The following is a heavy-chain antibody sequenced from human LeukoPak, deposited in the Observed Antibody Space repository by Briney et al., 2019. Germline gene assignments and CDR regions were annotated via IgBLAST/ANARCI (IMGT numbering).Heavy chain of an antibody. D-gene: IGHD5-24*01. CDR1: GGTFSSYA. CDR3: ARGGDGYNSFDY. CDR2: IIPILGIA. V-gene: IGHV1-69*04. Sequence: GASVKVSCKASGGTFSSYAISWVRQAPGQGLEWMGRIIPILGIANYAQKFQGRVTITADKSTSTAYMELSSLRSEDTAVYYCARGGDGYNSFDYWGQGTLVTVSS. J-gene: IGHJ4*02.